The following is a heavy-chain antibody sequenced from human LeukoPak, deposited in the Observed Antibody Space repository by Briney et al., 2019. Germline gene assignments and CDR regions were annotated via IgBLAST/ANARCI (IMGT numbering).Heavy chain of an antibody. D-gene: IGHD3-16*01. J-gene: IGHJ4*02. Sequence: SQTLSLTCTVSGGSISSGDYYWSWICQPPGKGLEWIGYIYYSGSTYYNPSLKSRVTISVDTSKNQFSLKLSSVTAADTAVYYCARVLWTTSDPSDYWGQGTLVTVSS. CDR3: ARVLWTTSDPSDY. CDR1: GGSISSGDYY. CDR2: IYYSGST. V-gene: IGHV4-30-4*01.